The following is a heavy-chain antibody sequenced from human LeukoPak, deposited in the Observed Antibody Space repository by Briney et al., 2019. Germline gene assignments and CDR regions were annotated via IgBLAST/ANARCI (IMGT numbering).Heavy chain of an antibody. CDR3: TRDPPSSGWSFDY. D-gene: IGHD6-19*01. J-gene: IGHJ4*02. Sequence: GGSLRLSCAASGFTFSTHAMHWVRQAPAKGLEWVAMIWFDGKNTHYVDSVKGRFTISRDNSKNTVDLRMDSLRAEDTAVYYCTRDPPSSGWSFDYWGQGTLVTVSS. V-gene: IGHV3-33*01. CDR1: GFTFSTHA. CDR2: IWFDGKNT.